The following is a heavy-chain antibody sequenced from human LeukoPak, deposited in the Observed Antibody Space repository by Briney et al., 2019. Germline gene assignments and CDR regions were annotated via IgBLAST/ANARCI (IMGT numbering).Heavy chain of an antibody. D-gene: IGHD4-17*01. CDR2: ISSSSSYT. CDR1: GFSVSSNY. V-gene: IGHV3-11*05. J-gene: IGHJ4*02. CDR3: ARAEHYCDYKFDY. Sequence: PGGSLILSCAASGFSVSSNYMTWVRQAPGKGLEWVSYISSSSSYTNYADSVKGRFTISRDNAKNSLYLQMNSLRAEDTAVYYCARAEHYCDYKFDYWGQGTLVTVSS.